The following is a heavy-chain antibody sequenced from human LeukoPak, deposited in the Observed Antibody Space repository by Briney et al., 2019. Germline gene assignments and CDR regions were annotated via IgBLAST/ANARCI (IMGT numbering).Heavy chain of an antibody. CDR2: IYYSGST. CDR1: GGSISSYY. J-gene: IGHJ4*02. D-gene: IGHD3-22*01. CDR3: ARLQYYYESSEPLPWYFDY. V-gene: IGHV4-59*01. Sequence: PSETLSLTCTVSGGSISSYYWSWIRQPPGKGLEWIGYIYYSGSTNYNPSLKSRVTISVDTSKNQFSLKLSSLTAADTAVYYGARLQYYYESSEPLPWYFDYWGQATLVTGFS.